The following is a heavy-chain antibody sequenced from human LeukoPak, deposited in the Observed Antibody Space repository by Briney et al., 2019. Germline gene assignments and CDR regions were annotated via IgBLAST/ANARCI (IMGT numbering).Heavy chain of an antibody. V-gene: IGHV3-48*03. Sequence: GGSLRLSCAASGVTFSSYEMNWVRQAPGKGLEWVSYISSSGSTIYYADSVKGRFTISRDNAKNSLYLQMNSLRAEDTAVYYCATSRGSWPDYFDYWGQGTLVTVSS. CDR2: ISSSGSTI. J-gene: IGHJ4*02. CDR1: GVTFSSYE. D-gene: IGHD6-13*01. CDR3: ATSRGSWPDYFDY.